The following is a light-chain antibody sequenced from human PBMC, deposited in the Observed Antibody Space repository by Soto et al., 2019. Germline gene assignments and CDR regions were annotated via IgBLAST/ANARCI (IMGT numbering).Light chain of an antibody. CDR1: QSVGSN. Sequence: EIVMTQSPATLSVSPGERAPLSCRARQSVGSNLAWYQQKPGQAPRLLIYGASTRATGIPARFSGSGSETEFTLTISSLQAEDSAVYFCQQYNNWPTWTFGQGTKVDIK. J-gene: IGKJ1*01. V-gene: IGKV3-15*01. CDR2: GAS. CDR3: QQYNNWPTWT.